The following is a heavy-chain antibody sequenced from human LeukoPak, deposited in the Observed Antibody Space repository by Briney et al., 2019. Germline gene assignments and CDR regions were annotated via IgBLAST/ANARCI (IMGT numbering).Heavy chain of an antibody. V-gene: IGHV3-30*04. Sequence: GGSLRLSCAASGFTFSSYAMHWVRQAPGKGLEWVAVISYDGSNNYYADSVKGRFTMSRDNSKNTLYLQMNSLRAADTAVYYCAKDPTHYRVWDDYDSTVLSYWGQGTLVTVSS. CDR3: AKDPTHYRVWDDYDSTVLSY. CDR2: ISYDGSNN. CDR1: GFTFSSYA. D-gene: IGHD3-22*01. J-gene: IGHJ4*02.